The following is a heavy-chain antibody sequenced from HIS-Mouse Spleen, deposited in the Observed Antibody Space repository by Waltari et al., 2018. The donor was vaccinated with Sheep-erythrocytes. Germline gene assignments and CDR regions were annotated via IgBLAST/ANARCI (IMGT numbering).Heavy chain of an antibody. CDR3: ARNKGELLLGDAFDI. D-gene: IGHD1-26*01. CDR1: GGTFSSYA. V-gene: IGHV1-69*04. CDR2: IIPILGIA. Sequence: QVQLVQSGAEVKKPGSSVKVSCKASGGTFSSYAISWVRQAPGQGLEWMGRIIPILGIANYAQKVQGRVTITADKSTSTAYMELSSLRSEDTAVYYCARNKGELLLGDAFDIWGQGTMVTVSS. J-gene: IGHJ3*02.